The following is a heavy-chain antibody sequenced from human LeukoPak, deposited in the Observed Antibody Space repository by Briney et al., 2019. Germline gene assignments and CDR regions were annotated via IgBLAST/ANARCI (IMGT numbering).Heavy chain of an antibody. V-gene: IGHV3-43*02. CDR1: GYTFDDYA. Sequence: GGSLRLSCAASGYTFDDYAMHWVRQAPGKGLEWVSLIRGDGGSTYYADSVKGRFTISRDNSKNSLYLQMNSLRTEDTALYYCAKDGAWYDFWSGREGYYYYMDVWGKGTTVTVSS. CDR3: AKDGAWYDFWSGREGYYYYMDV. J-gene: IGHJ6*03. D-gene: IGHD3-3*01. CDR2: IRGDGGST.